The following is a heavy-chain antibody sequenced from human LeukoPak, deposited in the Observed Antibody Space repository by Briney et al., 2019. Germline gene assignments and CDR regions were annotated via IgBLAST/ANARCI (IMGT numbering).Heavy chain of an antibody. CDR1: GFTFSSYA. D-gene: IGHD6-19*01. V-gene: IGHV3-30-3*01. J-gene: IGHJ3*02. Sequence: PGGSLRLSCAASGFTFSSYAMHWVRQAPGKGLEWVAVISYDGSNKYYADSVKGRFTISRDNSKNTLYLQMNSLRAEDTAVYYCARSTLAVAGRGAFDIWGQGTMVTVSS. CDR3: ARSTLAVAGRGAFDI. CDR2: ISYDGSNK.